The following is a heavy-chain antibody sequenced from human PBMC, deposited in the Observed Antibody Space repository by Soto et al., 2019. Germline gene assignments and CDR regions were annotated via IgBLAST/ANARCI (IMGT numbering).Heavy chain of an antibody. Sequence: GASVKVSFKASGYSFTSLDINWVRQTAGQGLEWMGWMEPSSGKTGYAQKFHDRVTMTSDTSINTAYMELTTLTSDDTAFYYCARGVTAGVDYWGQGTLVTVSS. CDR3: ARGVTAGVDY. CDR2: MEPSSGKT. V-gene: IGHV1-8*01. D-gene: IGHD1-26*01. J-gene: IGHJ4*02. CDR1: GYSFTSLD.